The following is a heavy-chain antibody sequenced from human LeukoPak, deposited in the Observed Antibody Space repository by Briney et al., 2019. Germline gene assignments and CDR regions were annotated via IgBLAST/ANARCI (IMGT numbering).Heavy chain of an antibody. CDR2: ICSSSSAK. Sequence: PGGSLRLSCAASGFTFSRYSMNWVRQAPGKGPQWVSYICSSSSAKYYADSVRGRFTISRDNAKNSLYLQMNSLRDEDTAVYYCATDGEMATNPYYFDYWGQGTLVTVSS. J-gene: IGHJ4*02. CDR1: GFTFSRYS. D-gene: IGHD5-24*01. V-gene: IGHV3-48*02. CDR3: ATDGEMATNPYYFDY.